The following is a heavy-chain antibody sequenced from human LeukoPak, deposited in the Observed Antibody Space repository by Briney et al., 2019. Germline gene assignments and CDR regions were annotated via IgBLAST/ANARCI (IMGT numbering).Heavy chain of an antibody. CDR2: IFDSGST. J-gene: IGHJ4*02. Sequence: SETLSLTCTVSGDSISNSSYFWGWIRQPPGKGLEWIGSIFDSGSTYYNPSLKSRVTISVDTSKNQFSLKLSSVTAADTAVYYCARGGYNYGLSIYWGQGTLVTVSS. CDR3: ARGGYNYGLSIY. D-gene: IGHD5-18*01. CDR1: GDSISNSSYF. V-gene: IGHV4-39*01.